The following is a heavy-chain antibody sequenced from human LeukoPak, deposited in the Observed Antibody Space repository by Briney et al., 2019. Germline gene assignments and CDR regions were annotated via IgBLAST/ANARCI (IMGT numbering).Heavy chain of an antibody. J-gene: IGHJ4*02. CDR2: ISSSSSYI. V-gene: IGHV3-21*01. Sequence: GGSLRLSCAASGFTFSSYSMNWVRQAPGKGLEWVSSISSSSSYIYYADSVKGRFTISRDNAKNSLYLQMNSLRAEDTAVYYCARGAKLSGWVDYWGQGTLVTVSS. CDR3: ARGAKLSGWVDY. D-gene: IGHD6-19*01. CDR1: GFTFSSYS.